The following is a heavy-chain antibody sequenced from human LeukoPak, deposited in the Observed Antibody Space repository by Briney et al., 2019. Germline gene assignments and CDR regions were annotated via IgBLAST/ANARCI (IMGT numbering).Heavy chain of an antibody. CDR1: GYTFTSYG. CDR3: AREPAYYYDSSGYYSS. V-gene: IGHV1-18*01. CDR2: ISAYNGNT. Sequence: ASVKVSCTASGYTFTSYGIRWVRQAPGQGLEWMGWISAYNGNTNYAQKLQGRVTMTTDTSTSTAYMELRSLRSDDTAVYYCAREPAYYYDSSGYYSSWGQGTLVTVSS. J-gene: IGHJ5*02. D-gene: IGHD3-22*01.